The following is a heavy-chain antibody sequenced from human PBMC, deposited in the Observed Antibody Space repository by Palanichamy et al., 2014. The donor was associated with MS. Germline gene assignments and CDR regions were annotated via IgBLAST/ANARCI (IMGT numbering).Heavy chain of an antibody. V-gene: IGHV4-61*02. J-gene: IGHJ4*02. CDR2: IYTSGST. CDR1: GGSISSGSYY. CDR3: AGIAGGVCDY. D-gene: IGHD4-23*01. Sequence: VQLQESGPGLVKPSQTLSLTCTVSGGSISSGSYYWSWIRQPAGKGLEWIGRIYTSGSTNYNPSLKSRVTISVDTSKNQFSLKLSSVTAADTAVYYCAGIAGGVCDYWGQGTLVTVSS.